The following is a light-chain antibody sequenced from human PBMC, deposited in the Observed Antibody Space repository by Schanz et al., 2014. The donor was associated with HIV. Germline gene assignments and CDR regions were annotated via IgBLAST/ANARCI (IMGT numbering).Light chain of an antibody. J-gene: IGLJ2*01. CDR2: SNN. CDR3: AAWDDSLSGPV. CDR1: SSNIGSNT. Sequence: QSVLTQPPSASGTPGQRVTISCSGSSSNIGSNTVSWYQHLPGTAPKLLIYSNNQRPSGVPDRFSGSKSGPSASLAISGLRSADEADYSCAAWDDSLSGPVFGGGTKLTVL. V-gene: IGLV1-44*01.